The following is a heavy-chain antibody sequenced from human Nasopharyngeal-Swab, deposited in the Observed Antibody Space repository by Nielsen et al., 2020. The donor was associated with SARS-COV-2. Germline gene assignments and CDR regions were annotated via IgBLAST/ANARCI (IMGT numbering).Heavy chain of an antibody. CDR2: INPNSGGT. CDR3: ARERDGDIVVVPAAMRYYYYGMDV. Sequence: WVRQAPGQGLEWMGGINPNSGGTNYAQKFQGRVTMTRDTSISTAYMELSRLRSDDTAVYYCARERDGDIVVVPAAMRYYYYGMDVWGQGTTVTVSS. J-gene: IGHJ6*02. V-gene: IGHV1-2*02. D-gene: IGHD2-2*01.